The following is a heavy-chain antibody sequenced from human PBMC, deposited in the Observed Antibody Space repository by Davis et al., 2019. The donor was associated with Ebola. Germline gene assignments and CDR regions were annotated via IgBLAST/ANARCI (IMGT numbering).Heavy chain of an antibody. CDR3: ARDRVCSGATCYAYFDF. CDR1: GYTFNIYY. V-gene: IGHV1-2*04. D-gene: IGHD2-15*01. Sequence: AASVKVSCKASGYTFNIYYMYWVRQAPGQGLEWMGWINPNSGDTKYSQKFQGWVTMTRDTPISTAYMELNRLTSDDTAGYYCARDRVCSGATCYAYFDFWGQGTLVTVSS. CDR2: INPNSGDT. J-gene: IGHJ4*02.